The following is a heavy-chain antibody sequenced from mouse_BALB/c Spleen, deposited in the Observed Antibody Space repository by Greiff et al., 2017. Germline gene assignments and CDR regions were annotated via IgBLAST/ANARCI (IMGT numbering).Heavy chain of an antibody. CDR1: GYSITSDYA. CDR3: ARYYDYAWYFDV. D-gene: IGHD2-4*01. J-gene: IGHJ1*01. V-gene: IGHV3-2*02. Sequence: EVKVEESGPGLVKPSQSLSLTCTVTGYSITSDYAWNWIRQFPGNKLEWMGYISYSGSTSYNPSLKSRISITRDTSKNQFFLQLNSVTTEDTATYYCARYYDYAWYFDVWGAGTTVTVSS. CDR2: ISYSGST.